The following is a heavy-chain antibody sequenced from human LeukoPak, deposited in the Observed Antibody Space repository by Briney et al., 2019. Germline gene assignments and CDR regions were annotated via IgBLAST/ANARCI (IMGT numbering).Heavy chain of an antibody. CDR3: ATDLLGFFDY. V-gene: IGHV3-53*01. J-gene: IGHJ4*02. CDR2: IYSGGST. Sequence: GGSLRLSCAASGFTVSSNYMSWVRQAPGKGLEWFSVIYSGGSTYYADSVKSRFTISRDNSKNTLYLQMNSLRAEDTAVYYCATDLLGFFDYWGRGTLVTVSS. CDR1: GFTVSSNY.